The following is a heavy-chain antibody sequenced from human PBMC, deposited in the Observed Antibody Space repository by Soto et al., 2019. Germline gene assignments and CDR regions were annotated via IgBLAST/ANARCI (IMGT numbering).Heavy chain of an antibody. V-gene: IGHV1-46*01. D-gene: IGHD3-10*02. CDR2: TNPIDGST. CDR1: GYSLTSYY. J-gene: IGHJ4*02. Sequence: ASVKVSCKASGYSLTSYYMHWVRQAPGQGLEWTGRTNPIDGSTNYAQKFQGRVTMTSDTSTSKVYMEMSSLRSEDTAVYYCARSYVTSRPIDXWGQGTLVTVSX. CDR3: ARSYVTSRPIDX.